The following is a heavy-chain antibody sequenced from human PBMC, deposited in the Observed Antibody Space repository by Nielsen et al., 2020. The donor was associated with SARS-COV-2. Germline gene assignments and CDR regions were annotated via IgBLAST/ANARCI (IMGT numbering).Heavy chain of an antibody. V-gene: IGHV3-30*04. D-gene: IGHD6-13*01. CDR1: GFNFRSYA. CDR3: AREDRTNWYGVDY. Sequence: GESLKISCAAFGFNFRSYAIHWVRQAPGKGLEWVTVISFDGLYKQYTDSVKGRFSISRDNSKNTVSLQMDSLRSEDTAVYYCAREDRTNWYGVDYWGQGTLVTVSS. CDR2: ISFDGLYK. J-gene: IGHJ4*02.